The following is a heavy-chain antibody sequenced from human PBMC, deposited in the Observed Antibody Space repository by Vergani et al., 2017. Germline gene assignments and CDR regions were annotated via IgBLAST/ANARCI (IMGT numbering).Heavy chain of an antibody. J-gene: IGHJ4*02. CDR2: IYYSGST. Sequence: QVQLQESGPGLVKPSETLSLTCTVSGGSISSYYWSWIRQPPGKGLEWIGYIYYSGSTNYNPSLKSRVTISVDTSKNQFSLKLSSVTAADTAVYYCARRKRSTMIVVVITTPFDYWGQGTLVTVSS. CDR3: ARRKRSTMIVVVITTPFDY. CDR1: GGSISSYY. D-gene: IGHD3-22*01. V-gene: IGHV4-59*01.